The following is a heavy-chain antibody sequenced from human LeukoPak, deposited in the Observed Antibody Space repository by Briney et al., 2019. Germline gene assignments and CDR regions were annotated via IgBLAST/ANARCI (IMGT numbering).Heavy chain of an antibody. CDR1: GGSISSGGYY. CDR2: IYYSGST. V-gene: IGHV4-31*03. J-gene: IGHJ5*02. D-gene: IGHD3-3*01. CDR3: ARGSEYYDFWSGYSQYLNWFDP. Sequence: SETLSLTCTVSGGSISSGGYYWSWIRQHPGKGLEWIGYIYYSGSTYYNPSLKSRVTISVDTSKNQFSLKLSSVTAADTAVYYCARGSEYYDFWSGYSQYLNWFDPWGQGTLVTVSS.